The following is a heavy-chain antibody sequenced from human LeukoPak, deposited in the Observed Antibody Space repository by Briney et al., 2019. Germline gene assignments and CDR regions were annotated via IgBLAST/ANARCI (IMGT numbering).Heavy chain of an antibody. CDR3: ARSSGYYGGDMDV. Sequence: YPSETLSLTCTVSGGSIRSGSYYWGWIRQPPGKGLEWIGAIYYSGSTYYNPSLKSRVTMSVDTSKSQFSLKLGSVTAADTAVYYCARSSGYYGGDMDVWGTGTTVIVSS. CDR1: GGSIRSGSYY. CDR2: IYYSGST. V-gene: IGHV4-39*01. D-gene: IGHD3-22*01. J-gene: IGHJ6*04.